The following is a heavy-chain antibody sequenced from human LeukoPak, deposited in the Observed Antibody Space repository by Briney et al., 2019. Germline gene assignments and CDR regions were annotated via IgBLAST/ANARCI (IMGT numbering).Heavy chain of an antibody. V-gene: IGHV3-23*01. CDR3: AKGGAPLTIRFLEWFPFDY. D-gene: IGHD3-3*01. J-gene: IGHJ4*02. CDR1: GFTFSSYA. Sequence: GGSLRLSCAASGFTFSSYAMSWFRQAPAKGLEWVSAISGSGGSTYYADSVKGRFTISRDNSKNTLYLQMNSLRAEDTAVYYCAKGGAPLTIRFLEWFPFDYWGQGTLVTVSS. CDR2: ISGSGGST.